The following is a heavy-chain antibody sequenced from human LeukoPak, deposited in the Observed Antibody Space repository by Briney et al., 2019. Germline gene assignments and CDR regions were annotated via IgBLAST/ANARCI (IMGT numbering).Heavy chain of an antibody. Sequence: GGSLRPSCAASGNYWMHWVRQAPGEGLDWVGRIASKTDGGATDYAAPVKGRFTISRDDSKNTLNLQMNSLKTEDTAVYYCTTGIRGDWGQGTLVTVSS. V-gene: IGHV3-15*07. CDR2: IASKTDGGAT. D-gene: IGHD3-10*01. J-gene: IGHJ4*02. CDR1: GNYW. CDR3: TTGIRGD.